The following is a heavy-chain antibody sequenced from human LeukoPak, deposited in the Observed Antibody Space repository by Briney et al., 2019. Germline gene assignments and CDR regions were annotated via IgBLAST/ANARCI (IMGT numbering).Heavy chain of an antibody. D-gene: IGHD6-13*01. V-gene: IGHV4-39*07. Sequence: SETLSLTCTVSGGSISSSSYYWGWIRQPPGKGLEWIGSIYYSGSTYYNPSLKSRVTISVDTSKNQFSLKLSSVTAADTAVYYCARRGSSWSLAWFDPWGQGTLVTVSS. CDR3: ARRGSSWSLAWFDP. J-gene: IGHJ5*02. CDR2: IYYSGST. CDR1: GGSISSSSYY.